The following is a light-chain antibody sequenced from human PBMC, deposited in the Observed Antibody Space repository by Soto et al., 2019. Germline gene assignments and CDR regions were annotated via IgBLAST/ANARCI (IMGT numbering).Light chain of an antibody. J-gene: IGLJ1*01. Sequence: QFALTQPASVSGSPGQSITISCTGTSSDVGGYNYVSWYQQHPGKAPKLMIYEVSNRPSGVSNRFSGSRSGNTASLTISGLQAEDEADYYCSSSTSSSTYVFGTGTKVTVL. CDR1: SSDVGGYNY. CDR2: EVS. V-gene: IGLV2-14*01. CDR3: SSSTSSSTYV.